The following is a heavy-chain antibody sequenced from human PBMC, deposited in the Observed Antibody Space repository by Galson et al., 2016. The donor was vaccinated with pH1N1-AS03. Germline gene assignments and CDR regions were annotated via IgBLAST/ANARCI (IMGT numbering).Heavy chain of an antibody. Sequence: SETLSLTCTVSGYSITTGHYWGWIRQPPGKGLEWIGSIYPGVSTDYNPSLKSRVTISVDTSKNQFSLKLSSVTAADTAVYYCARSPRVTSVAATFPSRFDPWGQGKLVTVSS. CDR1: GYSITTGHY. D-gene: IGHD6-19*01. CDR2: IYPGVST. V-gene: IGHV4-38-2*02. CDR3: ARSPRVTSVAATFPSRFDP. J-gene: IGHJ5*02.